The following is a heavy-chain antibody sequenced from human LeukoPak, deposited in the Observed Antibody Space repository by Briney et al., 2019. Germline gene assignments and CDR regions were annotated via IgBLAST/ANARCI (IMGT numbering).Heavy chain of an antibody. CDR1: GFAFSSYG. Sequence: GGSLRLSCAASGFAFSSYGMHWVRQAPGKGLEWVAVISYDGSNKYYADSVKGRFTISRDNSENTLYLQMNSLRAEDTAVYYCAKEYSSSSVDYWGQGTLVTVSS. CDR3: AKEYSSSSVDY. CDR2: ISYDGSNK. J-gene: IGHJ4*02. D-gene: IGHD6-6*01. V-gene: IGHV3-30*18.